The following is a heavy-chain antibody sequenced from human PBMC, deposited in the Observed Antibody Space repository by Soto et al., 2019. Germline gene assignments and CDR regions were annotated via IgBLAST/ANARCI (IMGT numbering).Heavy chain of an antibody. CDR1: GGSISPYS. J-gene: IGHJ5*02. CDR3: ARLLGGYDDYGGWFAP. V-gene: IGHV4-59*01. CDR2: VSHSGRT. Sequence: SETLSLTWTIAGGSISPYSWTWIRQSPGKGLEWIGYVSHSGRTFYTPSLKSRLTMSLDTSRSQFSLRLKSVSAADTAVYYCARLLGGYDDYGGWFAPWGQGTLVTVSS. D-gene: IGHD4-17*01.